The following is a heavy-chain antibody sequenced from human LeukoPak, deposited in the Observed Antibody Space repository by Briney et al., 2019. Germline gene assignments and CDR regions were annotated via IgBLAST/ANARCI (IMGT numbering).Heavy chain of an antibody. CDR2: IIPIFGTA. D-gene: IGHD5-24*01. CDR3: AREGDGYNTYFDS. CDR1: GGTFSSYA. J-gene: IGHJ4*02. V-gene: IGHV1-69*13. Sequence: ASVKVSCKASGGTFSSYAISWVRQAPGQGLEWMGGIIPIFGTANFAQQFQDRVTITADESTSTVYTELSSLRFEDTAVYYCAREGDGYNTYFDSWGQGTLVTVSS.